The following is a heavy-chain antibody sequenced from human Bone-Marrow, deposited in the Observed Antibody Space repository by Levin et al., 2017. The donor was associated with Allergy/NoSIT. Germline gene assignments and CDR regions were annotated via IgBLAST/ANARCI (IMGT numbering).Heavy chain of an antibody. D-gene: IGHD2/OR15-2a*01. Sequence: WASVKVSCKASGGSLTGHTINWVRQAPGQGLDWMGRIIPIYGITKYSENFQGRVTITADRSTSTTYMELSGLRSDDTAVYYCTRGGLPSYYFNYWGQGTLVTVSS. V-gene: IGHV1-69*02. CDR3: TRGGLPSYYFNY. J-gene: IGHJ4*02. CDR2: IIPIYGIT. CDR1: GGSLTGHT.